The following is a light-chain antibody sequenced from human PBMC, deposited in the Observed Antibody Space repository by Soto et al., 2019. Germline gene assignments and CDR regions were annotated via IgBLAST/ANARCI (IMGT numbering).Light chain of an antibody. CDR3: QQYSVYWT. V-gene: IGKV3-20*01. CDR2: GAS. J-gene: IGKJ1*01. CDR1: QSVSNNY. Sequence: EIVLTQSPGTLSLSPGERATLSCRASQSVSNNYLAWYQQKPGQAPRLLIYGASNRATGIPDRFSGSGSGTDFTLTISSLQPDDFATYYCQQYSVYWTFGQGTKVDIK.